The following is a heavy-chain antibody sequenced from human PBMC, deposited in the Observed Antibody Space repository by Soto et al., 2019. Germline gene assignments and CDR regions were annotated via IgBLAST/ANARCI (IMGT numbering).Heavy chain of an antibody. D-gene: IGHD3-22*01. Sequence: QVQLVQSGAEVKKPGSSVKVSCKASGGTFSSYAISWVRQAPGQGLEWMGGIIPIFGTASYAQKFQGRVTITADESTSTAYMELSSLRSEDTAVYYCARDRADYYDSSGYYRTWGYFDYWGQGTLVTVSS. CDR1: GGTFSSYA. J-gene: IGHJ4*02. CDR2: IIPIFGTA. CDR3: ARDRADYYDSSGYYRTWGYFDY. V-gene: IGHV1-69*01.